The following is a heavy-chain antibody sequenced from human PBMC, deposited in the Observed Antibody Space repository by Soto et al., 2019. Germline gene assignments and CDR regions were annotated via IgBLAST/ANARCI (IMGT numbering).Heavy chain of an antibody. J-gene: IGHJ6*02. CDR3: ARGITMVRGVIGLYGMDV. Sequence: GGSLRLSCAASGFTFSSYGMHWVRQAPGKGLEWVAVIWYDGSNKYYADSVKGRFTISRDNSKNTLYLQMNSLRAEDTAVYYCARGITMVRGVIGLYGMDVWGQGTTVTVSS. V-gene: IGHV3-33*01. D-gene: IGHD3-10*01. CDR1: GFTFSSYG. CDR2: IWYDGSNK.